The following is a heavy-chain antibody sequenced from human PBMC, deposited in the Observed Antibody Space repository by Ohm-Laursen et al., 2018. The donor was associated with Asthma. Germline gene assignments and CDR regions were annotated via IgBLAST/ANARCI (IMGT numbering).Heavy chain of an antibody. J-gene: IGHJ5*02. CDR3: ARGGITIFGVVNWFDP. CDR1: GASFSTYY. D-gene: IGHD3-3*01. V-gene: IGHV4-59*12. CDR2: IYSTGST. Sequence: TLSLTCTLSGASFSTYYWGWIRQPPGKGLEWIGYIYSTGSTNYNPSLESRVTISIDTSTNQFSLKLSSVTAADTAVYYCARGGITIFGVVNWFDPWGQGTLVTVSS.